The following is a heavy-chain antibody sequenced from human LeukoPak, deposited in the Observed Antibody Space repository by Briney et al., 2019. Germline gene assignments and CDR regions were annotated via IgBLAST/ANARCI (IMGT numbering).Heavy chain of an antibody. CDR3: ARETTVTTGDY. Sequence: GRSLRLSCAASGFTFSSYAMHWVRQAPGKGLEWVAVISYDGSNKYYADSVKGRFTISRDNSKNTLYLQMNSLRAEDTAVYYCARETTVTTGDYSGQGTLVTVSS. J-gene: IGHJ4*02. V-gene: IGHV3-30-3*01. CDR2: ISYDGSNK. D-gene: IGHD4-11*01. CDR1: GFTFSSYA.